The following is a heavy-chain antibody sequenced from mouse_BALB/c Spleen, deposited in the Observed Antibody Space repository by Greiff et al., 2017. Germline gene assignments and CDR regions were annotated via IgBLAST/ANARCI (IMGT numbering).Heavy chain of an antibody. Sequence: VKLMESGPGLVQPSQSLSITCTVSGFSLTSYGVHWVRQSPGKGLEWLGVIWSGGSTDYNAAFISRLSISKDNSKSQVFLKMNSLQTDDTAMYYCARDDYGSSYLDYWGQGTTLTVSS. CDR2: IWSGGST. CDR3: ARDDYGSSYLDY. CDR1: GFSLTSYG. V-gene: IGHV2-2*01. D-gene: IGHD1-1*01. J-gene: IGHJ2*01.